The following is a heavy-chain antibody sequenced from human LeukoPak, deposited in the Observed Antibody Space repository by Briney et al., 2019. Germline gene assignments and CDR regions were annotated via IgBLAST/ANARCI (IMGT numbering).Heavy chain of an antibody. D-gene: IGHD2-2*01. V-gene: IGHV1-2*02. Sequence: ASVKVSCKASGYTFTGYYMHWVRQAPGQGLEWMGWINPNSGGTNYAQKFRGRVTMTRDTSISTAYMELSRLRSDDTAVYYCARASKIVVVPAATPPDPWGQGTLVTVSS. CDR1: GYTFTGYY. J-gene: IGHJ5*02. CDR2: INPNSGGT. CDR3: ARASKIVVVPAATPPDP.